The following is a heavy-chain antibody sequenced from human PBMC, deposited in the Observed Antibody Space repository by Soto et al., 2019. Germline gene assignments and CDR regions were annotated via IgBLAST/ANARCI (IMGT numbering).Heavy chain of an antibody. Sequence: ESLKISCAASGFTVSSNYMSWVRQAPGKGLEWVSVIYSGGSTYYADSVKGRFTISRDNSKNTLYLQMNSLRAEDTAVYYCARDSGTTPHYYYYYYMDVWGKGTTVTVSS. D-gene: IGHD1-7*01. CDR1: GFTVSSNY. J-gene: IGHJ6*03. CDR3: ARDSGTTPHYYYYYYMDV. V-gene: IGHV3-66*01. CDR2: IYSGGST.